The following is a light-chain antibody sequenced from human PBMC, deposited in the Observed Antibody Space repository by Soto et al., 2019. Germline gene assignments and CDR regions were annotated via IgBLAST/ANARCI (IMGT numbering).Light chain of an antibody. Sequence: QSVLTQPASVSGSPGQSITISCTGTSSDVGGYNYVSWYQQHPGKAPKLMIYDVSNRPSGVSNRFSGSKSGNTASLTISGLXAEXXSDYYXSSYTSSSTLVFGGGTKLTVL. CDR2: DVS. CDR1: SSDVGGYNY. J-gene: IGLJ2*01. CDR3: SSYTSSSTLV. V-gene: IGLV2-14*01.